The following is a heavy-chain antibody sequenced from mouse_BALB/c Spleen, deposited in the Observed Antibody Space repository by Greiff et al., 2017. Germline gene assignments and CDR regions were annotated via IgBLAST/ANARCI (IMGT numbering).Heavy chain of an antibody. CDR2: IWTGGGT. J-gene: IGHJ3*01. Sequence: VKLVESGPGLVAPSQSLSITCTVSGFSLTSYDISWIRQPPGKGLEWLGVIWTGGGTNYNSAFMSRLSISKDNSKSQVFLKMNSLQTDDTAIYYCVRAYDYDGFAYWGQGTLVTVSA. D-gene: IGHD2-4*01. V-gene: IGHV2-9-2*01. CDR3: VRAYDYDGFAY. CDR1: GFSLTSYD.